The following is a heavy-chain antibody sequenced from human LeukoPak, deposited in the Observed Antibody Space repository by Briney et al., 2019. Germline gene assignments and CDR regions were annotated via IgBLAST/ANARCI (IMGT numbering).Heavy chain of an antibody. D-gene: IGHD6-19*01. CDR3: ARMTSDWYLDY. Sequence: GESLKISCKGSGYNFTNDWIAWVRQMPGRGLGWMGIIYPGDYDSRYSLSFEGQVTISADKSISTAYLRWSSLKASDTAMYYCARMTSDWYLDYWGQGTLVTVSS. V-gene: IGHV5-51*01. J-gene: IGHJ4*02. CDR1: GYNFTNDW. CDR2: IYPGDYDS.